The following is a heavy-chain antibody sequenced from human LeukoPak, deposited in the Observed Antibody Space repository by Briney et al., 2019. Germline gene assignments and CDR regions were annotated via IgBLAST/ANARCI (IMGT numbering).Heavy chain of an antibody. D-gene: IGHD5-12*01. J-gene: IGHJ5*02. Sequence: SETLSLTCSVSGGSIRSLGYSWGWIRQPPGKGLEWIASMYYTGTTYYNPSLKSRVTMSVDTSKNQFSLNLTTVTAADTAVFYCARSVSAYAGRGWFDPWGQGTLVTVSS. CDR1: GGSIRSLGYS. CDR2: MYYTGTT. V-gene: IGHV4-39*07. CDR3: ARSVSAYAGRGWFDP.